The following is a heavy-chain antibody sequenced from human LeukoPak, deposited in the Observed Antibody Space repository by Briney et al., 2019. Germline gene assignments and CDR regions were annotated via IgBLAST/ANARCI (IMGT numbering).Heavy chain of an antibody. D-gene: IGHD6-13*01. CDR1: GGSFSGYY. J-gene: IGHJ6*02. CDR3: ARVSGAQNIAAAYYYYYYGMDV. V-gene: IGHV4-34*01. Sequence: KPPETLSLTCAVYGGSFSGYYWSWIRQPPGKGLEWIGEINHSGSTNYNPSLKSRVTISVDTSKNQFSLKLSSVTAADTAVYYCARVSGAQNIAAAYYYYYYGMDVWGQGTTVTVSS. CDR2: INHSGST.